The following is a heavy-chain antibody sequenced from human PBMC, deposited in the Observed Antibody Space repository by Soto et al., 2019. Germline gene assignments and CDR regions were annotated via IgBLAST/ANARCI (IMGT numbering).Heavy chain of an antibody. V-gene: IGHV4-31*03. J-gene: IGHJ3*02. Sequence: SETLSLTCTVSGGSISSGGYYWSWIRQLPGKGLEWIAYVYSSGRTYYNPSLKSRVYISLDTSKNHFSLNLSSVTAADTAVYYCARGHNGFNKAFDIWGQGAMVTVSS. D-gene: IGHD2-8*01. CDR1: GGSISSGGYY. CDR3: ARGHNGFNKAFDI. CDR2: VYSSGRT.